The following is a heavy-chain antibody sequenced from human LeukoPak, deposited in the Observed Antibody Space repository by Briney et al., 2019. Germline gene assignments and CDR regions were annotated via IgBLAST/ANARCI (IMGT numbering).Heavy chain of an antibody. V-gene: IGHV3-74*01. CDR1: GFTFSSYW. D-gene: IGHD6-19*01. J-gene: IGHJ4*02. Sequence: PGGSLRLSCAASGFTFSSYWMHWVRQAPGKGLVWVSRINSDGSSTNYADSVKGRFTISRDNAKNTLYLQMNSLRAEATAVYYCSGGGTIAVTGYWGQGTLVTVSS. CDR2: INSDGSST. CDR3: SGGGTIAVTGY.